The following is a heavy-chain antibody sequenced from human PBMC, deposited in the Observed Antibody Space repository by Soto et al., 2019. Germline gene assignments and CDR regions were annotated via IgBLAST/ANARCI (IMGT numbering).Heavy chain of an antibody. J-gene: IGHJ6*02. D-gene: IGHD5-18*01. CDR1: GFTFSSYA. Sequence: GGSLRLSCAASGFTFSSYAMRWVRQAPGKGLEWVAVISYDGSNKYYADSVKGRFTISRDNSKNTLYLQMNSLRAEDTAVYYCARGMTGYSYAMEDGMDVWGQGTTVTVSS. V-gene: IGHV3-30-3*01. CDR3: ARGMTGYSYAMEDGMDV. CDR2: ISYDGSNK.